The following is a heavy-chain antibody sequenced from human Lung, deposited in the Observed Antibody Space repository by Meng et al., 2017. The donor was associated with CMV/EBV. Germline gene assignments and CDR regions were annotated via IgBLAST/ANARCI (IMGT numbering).Heavy chain of an antibody. D-gene: IGHD2-2*01. Sequence: SVKVSXKASGYTFTGYYMHWVRQAPGQGLEWMGWINPNSGGTNYAQKFQGRVTMTRDTSISTAYMELSRLRTDDTAVYYCARWWGQVVRDMDVWGQGTTVTVAS. J-gene: IGHJ6*02. CDR1: GYTFTGYY. CDR3: ARWWGQVVRDMDV. CDR2: INPNSGGT. V-gene: IGHV1-2*02.